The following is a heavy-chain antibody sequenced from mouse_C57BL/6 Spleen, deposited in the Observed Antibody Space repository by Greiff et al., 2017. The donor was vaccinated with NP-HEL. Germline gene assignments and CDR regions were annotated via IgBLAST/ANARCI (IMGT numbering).Heavy chain of an antibody. D-gene: IGHD4-1*01. Sequence: QVQLQQPGAELVKPGASVKLSCKASGYTFTSYWMHWVKQRPGRGLVWSGRIDPNSGGTKYNETLKSKATLTVDKPSSTAYMQLSSLTSEDSAVYYCAIRNWDDYFGYWGQGTTLTVSS. J-gene: IGHJ2*01. CDR1: GYTFTSYW. V-gene: IGHV1-72*01. CDR2: IDPNSGGT. CDR3: AIRNWDDYFGY.